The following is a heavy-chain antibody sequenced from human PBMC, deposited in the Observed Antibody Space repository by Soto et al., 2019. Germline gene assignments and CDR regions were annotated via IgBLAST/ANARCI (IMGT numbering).Heavy chain of an antibody. D-gene: IGHD6-25*01. V-gene: IGHV3-9*01. Sequence: EVQLVESGGGLVQPGRSLRLSCAASGFTFDDYAMHWVRQAPGKGLERVSGISWNSGSIGYADSVKGRFTISRDNAKNSQYLQMNSLRAEDTALYYCAKSLSGYYYYMDVWGKGTTVTVSS. CDR1: GFTFDDYA. CDR2: ISWNSGSI. J-gene: IGHJ6*03. CDR3: AKSLSGYYYYMDV.